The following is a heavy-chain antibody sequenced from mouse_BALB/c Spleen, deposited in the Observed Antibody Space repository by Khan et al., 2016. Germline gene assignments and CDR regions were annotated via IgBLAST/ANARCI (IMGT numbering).Heavy chain of an antibody. D-gene: IGHD2-2*01. CDR3: ARSDGYDVGYAY. V-gene: IGHV1-54*01. CDR1: GYAFTNYL. CDR2: INPGSGGS. Sequence: QVQLKESGAELVRPGTSVKVSCKASGYAFTNYLIEWVKQRPGQGLEWIGVINPGSGGSNYNEKFKGQAALTADISSSTAYMQLSSLTSDDSAVYYCARSDGYDVGYAYWGQGTLVTVSA. J-gene: IGHJ3*01.